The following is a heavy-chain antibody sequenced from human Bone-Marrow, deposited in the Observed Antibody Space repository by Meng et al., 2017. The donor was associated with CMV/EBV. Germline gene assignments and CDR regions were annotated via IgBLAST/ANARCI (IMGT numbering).Heavy chain of an antibody. CDR3: ARDGGADYNYYYGMDV. CDR2: IIPIFGTA. D-gene: IGHD1-26*01. CDR1: GGTFSSYA. V-gene: IGHV1-69*05. J-gene: IGHJ6*02. Sequence: SVKVSCKASGGTFSSYAISWVRQAPGQGLEWMGGIIPIFGTANYAQKFQGRVTITTDESTSTAYMELRSLRSDDTAVYYWARDGGADYNYYYGMDVWGQGTTVTVSS.